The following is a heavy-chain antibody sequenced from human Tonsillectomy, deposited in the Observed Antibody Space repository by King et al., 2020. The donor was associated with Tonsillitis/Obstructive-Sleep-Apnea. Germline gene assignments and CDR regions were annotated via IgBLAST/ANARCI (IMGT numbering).Heavy chain of an antibody. V-gene: IGHV3-30*04. D-gene: IGHD3-10*01. J-gene: IGHJ4*02. CDR3: AREGDYGSETDSFDY. CDR2: ISYDGSNK. CDR1: GFTFSSYA. Sequence: VQLVESGGGVVQPGRSLRLSCAASGFTFSSYAMHWVHQAPGKGLEWVAVISYDGSNKYYADSVKGRFTISRDNSKNTLYLQMNSLRAEDTAVYYCAREGDYGSETDSFDYWGQGTLVTVSS.